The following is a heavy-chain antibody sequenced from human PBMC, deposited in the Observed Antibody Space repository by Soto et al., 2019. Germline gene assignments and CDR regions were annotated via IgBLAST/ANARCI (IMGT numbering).Heavy chain of an antibody. Sequence: QVQLVESGGGVVQPGRSLRLSCAGSGFPFTSYGMPWVREGPDKGLEWVAVISYDGSDKYYADSVKGRFTISRDNSKNMLYLQMNSLRPEDTALYYCGGGQYYFDYRGQGTLVIVSS. CDR1: GFPFTSYG. CDR2: ISYDGSDK. D-gene: IGHD3-10*01. V-gene: IGHV3-30*03. CDR3: GGGQYYFDY. J-gene: IGHJ4*02.